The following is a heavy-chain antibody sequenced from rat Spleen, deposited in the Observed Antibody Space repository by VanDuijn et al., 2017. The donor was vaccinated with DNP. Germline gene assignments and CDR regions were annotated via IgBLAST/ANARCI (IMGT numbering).Heavy chain of an antibody. D-gene: IGHD5-1*01. V-gene: IGHV5-31*01. CDR2: ISSSGGST. J-gene: IGHJ1*01. CDR3: ARGSGTYYWYFDF. CDR1: GFTFNNYW. Sequence: EVQLVESGGDLVQPGRSLKLSCVASGFTFNNYWMTWIRQVPGEGLEWVASISSSGGSTYYPDSVKGRFTISRDNAKNTLYLQRNSLRSEDTATYYCARGSGTYYWYFDFWGPGTMVTVSS.